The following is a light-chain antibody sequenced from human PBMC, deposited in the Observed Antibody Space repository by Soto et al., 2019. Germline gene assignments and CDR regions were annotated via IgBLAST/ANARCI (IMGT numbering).Light chain of an antibody. CDR1: HDISNY. Sequence: DIQMTQSPSSLSASVGDRVTITCQASHDISNYLNWYQHKPGKAPKLLIYGASNLETGVPSRFSGSGSGTDFTFTISSPQPEDIATYYCQYCDYLPLFGPGTTVDLK. CDR2: GAS. V-gene: IGKV1-33*01. J-gene: IGKJ3*01. CDR3: QYCDYLPL.